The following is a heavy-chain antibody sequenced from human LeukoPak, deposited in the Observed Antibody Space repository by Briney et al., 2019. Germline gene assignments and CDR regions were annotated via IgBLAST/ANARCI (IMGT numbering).Heavy chain of an antibody. CDR1: GGSISGYY. CDR2: VYTSGST. Sequence: PSETLSLTCTVSGGSISGYYWSWSRQPAGKGLEWSGRVYTSGSTQYNPSLKSRVTMSVDTSKNQFSLRLSSVTAADTAVYYCARLITGTTTAFDIWGQGTMVTVSS. D-gene: IGHD1-7*01. J-gene: IGHJ3*02. V-gene: IGHV4-4*07. CDR3: ARLITGTTTAFDI.